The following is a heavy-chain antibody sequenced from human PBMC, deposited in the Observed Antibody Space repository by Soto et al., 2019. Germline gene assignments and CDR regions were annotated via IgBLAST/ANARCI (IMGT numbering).Heavy chain of an antibody. J-gene: IGHJ6*03. V-gene: IGHV3-23*01. Sequence: PGGSLRLSCAASGFTFSSYAMNWVRQAPGKGLEWVSTISGSGGSTYYADSVKGRFTISRDNSKNTLLLQMNSLSAEDTAVYYCAKAGHSNRLWEYYYYMDVWGKGTTVTVSS. CDR2: ISGSGGST. CDR1: GFTFSSYA. CDR3: AKAGHSNRLWEYYYYMDV. D-gene: IGHD4-4*01.